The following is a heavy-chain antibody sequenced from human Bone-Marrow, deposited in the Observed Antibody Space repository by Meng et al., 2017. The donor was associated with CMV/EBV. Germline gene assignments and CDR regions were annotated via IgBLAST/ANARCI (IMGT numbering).Heavy chain of an antibody. CDR2: INGGGGNI. J-gene: IGHJ4*02. D-gene: IGHD2-21*01. CDR3: ARAGYYDY. V-gene: IGHV3-23*01. CDR1: GFTCSTYA. Sequence: SLRLSCAASGFTCSTYAMTWVRQAPGKGLEWVSGINGGGGNIYYADSVKGRFTISRDNSKNTLYLQMNSLTVDDTALYYCARAGYYDYWGQGTLVTVSS.